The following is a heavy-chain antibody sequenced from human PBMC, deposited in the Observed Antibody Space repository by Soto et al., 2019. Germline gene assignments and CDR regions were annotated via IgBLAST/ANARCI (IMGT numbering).Heavy chain of an antibody. V-gene: IGHV4-30-2*06. J-gene: IGHJ6*02. CDR2: MYHSWST. Sequence: TLSLTCAVFGAAISSGGYSWSWIRQSPGKGLEWIGYMYHSWSTYYNPSLKSRVTIPVDRSKNQFSLKLSSVTAADTAVYYCARSRCSGGSCYPYYYYGMLVWGQGTTVTVSS. CDR1: GAAISSGGYS. CDR3: ARSRCSGGSCYPYYYYGMLV. D-gene: IGHD2-15*01.